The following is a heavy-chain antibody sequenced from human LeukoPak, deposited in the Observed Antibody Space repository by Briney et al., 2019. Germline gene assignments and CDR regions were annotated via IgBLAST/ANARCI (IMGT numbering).Heavy chain of an antibody. CDR3: ARGSSDFWSGYYLYFDY. CDR1: GGSFSGYY. D-gene: IGHD3-3*01. CDR2: INHSGST. Sequence: PSETLSLTCAVYGGSFSGYYWSWIRQPPGKGLEWIGEINHSGSTNYNPSLKSRVTISVDTSKNQFSLKLSSVTAADTAVYYCARGSSDFWSGYYLYFDYWGQGTLVTVSS. V-gene: IGHV4-34*01. J-gene: IGHJ4*02.